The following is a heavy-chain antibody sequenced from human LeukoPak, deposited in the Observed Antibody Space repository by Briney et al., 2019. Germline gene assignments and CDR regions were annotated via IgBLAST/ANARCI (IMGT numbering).Heavy chain of an antibody. CDR2: IYYSGST. V-gene: IGHV4-39*01. J-gene: IGHJ2*01. CDR3: ARAFRARYFDL. Sequence: PSETLTLTCTVSGGSITTSSYYWGWIRQPPGKGLEWIGIIYYSGSTYYNPSLKGRVTISVDMSKNQFSLKLSSVTAADTAVYYCARAFRARYFDLWGRGTLVTVSS. D-gene: IGHD2/OR15-2a*01. CDR1: GGSITTSSYY.